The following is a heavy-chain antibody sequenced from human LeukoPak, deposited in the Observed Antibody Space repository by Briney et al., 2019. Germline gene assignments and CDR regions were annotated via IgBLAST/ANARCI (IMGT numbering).Heavy chain of an antibody. V-gene: IGHV3-21*01. J-gene: IGHJ6*03. Sequence: GGSLRLSCAASGFTFTDFYMNWVRQAPGKGLGWVSWISPTSSYMYYADSVKGRFTISRENAKNSLYLQMNSLRAGDTAVYYCARGPRMITFGGVIPDYYYYMDVWGKGTTVTVSS. CDR2: ISPTSSYM. CDR3: ARGPRMITFGGVIPDYYYYMDV. D-gene: IGHD3-16*02. CDR1: GFTFTDFY.